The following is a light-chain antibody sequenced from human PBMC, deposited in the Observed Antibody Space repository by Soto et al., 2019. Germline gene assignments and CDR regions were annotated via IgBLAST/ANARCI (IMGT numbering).Light chain of an antibody. V-gene: IGKV2-28*01. CDR3: MQALQTPWT. CDR1: QSLLHSNGYNY. CDR2: VGS. Sequence: DIVMTQSPLSLPVTPGEPASISCRSSQSLLHSNGYNYLDWYLQKPGQSPPLLIYVGSNRASGVPDRFSGSGSGTDFTLKISRVEAEDVGVYYCMQALQTPWTFGQGTKVEIK. J-gene: IGKJ1*01.